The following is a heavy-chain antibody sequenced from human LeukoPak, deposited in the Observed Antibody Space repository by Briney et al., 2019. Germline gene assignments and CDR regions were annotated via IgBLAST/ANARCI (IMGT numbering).Heavy chain of an antibody. Sequence: PGGSLRLSCAASGFTVSSNYMSWVRQAPGKGLEWVAVIWYDGSSKDYADSVKGRFTLSRDNSKNTLYLQMNSLTVEDTAVYYCARSQSSSLIDYWGQGTLVTVYS. D-gene: IGHD6-13*01. CDR3: ARSQSSSLIDY. CDR1: GFTVSSNY. CDR2: IWYDGSSK. V-gene: IGHV3-33*08. J-gene: IGHJ4*02.